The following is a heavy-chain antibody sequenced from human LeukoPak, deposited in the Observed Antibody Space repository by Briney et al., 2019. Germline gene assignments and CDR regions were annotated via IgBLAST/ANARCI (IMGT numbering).Heavy chain of an antibody. D-gene: IGHD1-26*01. Sequence: ASVKVSCKASGYTFTDYYMHWARQAPGQGLQWMAWINPDNGGTYYAQKFQGRVILTTDTSISTAFMELSGLRSDDTALYYCARWLMRGTTRDAFDIWGQGTMVTVSS. V-gene: IGHV1-2*02. J-gene: IGHJ3*02. CDR1: GYTFTDYY. CDR2: INPDNGGT. CDR3: ARWLMRGTTRDAFDI.